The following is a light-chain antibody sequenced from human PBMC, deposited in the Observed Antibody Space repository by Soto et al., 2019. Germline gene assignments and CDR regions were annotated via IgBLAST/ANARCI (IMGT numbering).Light chain of an antibody. CDR1: QSVSSD. CDR2: GAS. Sequence: EIVMTQSPATLSVSPGERDTLSCRASQSVSSDLAWYQQKPGQAPRLLIYGASTRATGIPARFSGSGSGTEFTLTISSLQSEAFAVYYCQQYNNWQYTFGQGTKLEIK. J-gene: IGKJ2*01. V-gene: IGKV3-15*01. CDR3: QQYNNWQYT.